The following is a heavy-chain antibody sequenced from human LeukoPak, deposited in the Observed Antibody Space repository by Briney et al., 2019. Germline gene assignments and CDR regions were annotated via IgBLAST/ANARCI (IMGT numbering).Heavy chain of an antibody. CDR3: ARDPVYGSGTF. CDR2: IYYSGAT. D-gene: IGHD3-10*01. V-gene: IGHV4-30-4*01. CDR1: GGSISTGDYY. Sequence: TSQTLSLTCTVAGGSISTGDYYWSWIRQPPGKGLEWIGYIYYSGATYYNPSLKGRISFSMQTSKNQFSLNLRSVTAADTAVYYCARDPVYGSGTFWGQGTLVTVSS. J-gene: IGHJ4*02.